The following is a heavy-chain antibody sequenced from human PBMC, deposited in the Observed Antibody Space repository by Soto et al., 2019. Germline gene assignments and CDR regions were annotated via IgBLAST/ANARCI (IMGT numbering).Heavy chain of an antibody. Sequence: GASVKVSCKASGYTFTSYAMHWVRQAPGQRLEWMGWINAGNGNTKYSQKLQGRVTITRDTSASTAYMELSSLRSEDTAVYYCARVRGLIAAAGTGSDYWGQGTLVTVSS. D-gene: IGHD6-13*01. CDR2: INAGNGNT. V-gene: IGHV1-3*01. CDR3: ARVRGLIAAAGTGSDY. J-gene: IGHJ4*02. CDR1: GYTFTSYA.